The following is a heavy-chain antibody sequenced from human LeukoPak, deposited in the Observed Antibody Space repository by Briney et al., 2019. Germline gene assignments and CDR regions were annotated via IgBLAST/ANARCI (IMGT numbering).Heavy chain of an antibody. D-gene: IGHD3-3*01. CDR1: GFTFRSYK. V-gene: IGHV3-48*03. J-gene: IGHJ4*02. Sequence: PGGSLRLSCEDSGFTFRSYKMNWVRQAPGKGLEWIAYLSSSGSAFSYADSVKGRFTIARDNAKTSVYLEMNSLRADDTAVYYCARSARLMKGVVEVTALDDWGQGTLVTVSS. CDR3: ARSARLMKGVVEVTALDD. CDR2: LSSSGSAF.